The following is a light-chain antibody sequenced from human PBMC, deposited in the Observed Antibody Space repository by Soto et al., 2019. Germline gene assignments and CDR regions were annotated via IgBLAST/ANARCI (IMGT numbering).Light chain of an antibody. CDR2: STS. V-gene: IGKV3-20*01. CDR1: QRFGSSN. Sequence: EMVLTQSPGTLSLSPLERVALCGMASQRFGSSNLAWYQQKPGQAPRLLIYSTSSRATGIPDRFSGSGSGTDFTLTISRLEPEDFAVYYCQQYGSSPRTFGQGTKVDIK. J-gene: IGKJ1*01. CDR3: QQYGSSPRT.